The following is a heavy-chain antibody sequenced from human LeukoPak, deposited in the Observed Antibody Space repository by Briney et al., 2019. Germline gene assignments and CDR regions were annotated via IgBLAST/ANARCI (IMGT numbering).Heavy chain of an antibody. CDR3: ARDTYVLLWFGELSSVFDI. Sequence: ASVKVSCKASGGTFSSYAISWVRQAPGQGLEWMGRIIPIFGTANYAQKFQGRVTITTDESTSTAYMELSSLRSEDTAVYYCARDTYVLLWFGELSSVFDIWGQGTMVTVSS. V-gene: IGHV1-69*05. D-gene: IGHD3-10*01. J-gene: IGHJ3*02. CDR1: GGTFSSYA. CDR2: IIPIFGTA.